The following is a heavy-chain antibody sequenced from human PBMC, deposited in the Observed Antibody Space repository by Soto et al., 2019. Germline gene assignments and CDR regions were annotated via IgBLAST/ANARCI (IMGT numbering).Heavy chain of an antibody. CDR1: GFTFRQYG. V-gene: IGHV3-33*01. CDR2: IFYDESKE. Sequence: QVQLVESGGGVVQPGRSLRLSCAASGFTFRQYGMHWVRQAPGKGLEWVAVIFYDESKEYYADSVRGRFTISRDNSNNMLYLQMNSLRGEDTALYSCARDAAARDGRGGMDVWGQGTTVTVSS. CDR3: ARDAAARDGRGGMDV. D-gene: IGHD6-6*01. J-gene: IGHJ6*02.